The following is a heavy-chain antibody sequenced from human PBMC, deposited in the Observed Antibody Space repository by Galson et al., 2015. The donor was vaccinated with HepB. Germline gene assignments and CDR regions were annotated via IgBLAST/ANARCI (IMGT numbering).Heavy chain of an antibody. D-gene: IGHD6-19*01. Sequence: SVKVSCKASGYNFTKYGIHWVRQVPGQGLEWIGWIHPDFGDSHITERLQGRVTISADTSSTTAYMEMRSLKFDDTGLYFCAREAVAGIFYFDPWGQGTLVRVSP. V-gene: IGHV1-18*04. CDR3: AREAVAGIFYFDP. J-gene: IGHJ5*02. CDR2: IHPDFGDS. CDR1: GYNFTKYG.